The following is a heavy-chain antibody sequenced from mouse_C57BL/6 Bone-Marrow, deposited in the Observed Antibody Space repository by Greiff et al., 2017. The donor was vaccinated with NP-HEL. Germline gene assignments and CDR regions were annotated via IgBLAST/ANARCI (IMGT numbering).Heavy chain of an antibody. CDR1: GFSLTSYG. D-gene: IGHD3-3*01. V-gene: IGHV2-5*01. Sequence: VKLMESGPGLVQPSQSLSITCTVSGFSLTSYGVHWVRQSPGKGLEWLGVIWRGGSTDYNAAFMSRLSITKDNSKSQVFFKMNSLQADDTAIYYCAKNRALGYFDVWGTGTTVTVSS. J-gene: IGHJ1*03. CDR2: IWRGGST. CDR3: AKNRALGYFDV.